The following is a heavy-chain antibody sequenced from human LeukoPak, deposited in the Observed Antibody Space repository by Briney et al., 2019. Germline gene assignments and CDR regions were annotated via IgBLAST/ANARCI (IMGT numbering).Heavy chain of an antibody. J-gene: IGHJ6*02. Sequence: PGASLRLSCAASGFTFSSYAMSWVRQAPGKRLEWVPAISGSGGSTYYADSVKGRFTISRDNSKNTLYLQMNSLRAEDTAVYYCAKPLSMLYYYYGMDVWGQGTTVTVSS. D-gene: IGHD2-8*01. CDR2: ISGSGGST. V-gene: IGHV3-23*01. CDR3: AKPLSMLYYYYGMDV. CDR1: GFTFSSYA.